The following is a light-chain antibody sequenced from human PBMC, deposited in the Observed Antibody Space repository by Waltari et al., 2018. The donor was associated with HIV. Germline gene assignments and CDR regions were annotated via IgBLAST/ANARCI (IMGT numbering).Light chain of an antibody. Sequence: SYELTQPPSVSVSPGQTASGACPGDRFGDKYTSWYPQRPGQSPLVVIYQDKKRPSGIPDRFSGSKSGDTATLTISGTQTMDEADYYCQAWDSGTAVFGGGTKLTVL. CDR1: RFGDKY. CDR2: QDK. CDR3: QAWDSGTAV. V-gene: IGLV3-1*01. J-gene: IGLJ3*02.